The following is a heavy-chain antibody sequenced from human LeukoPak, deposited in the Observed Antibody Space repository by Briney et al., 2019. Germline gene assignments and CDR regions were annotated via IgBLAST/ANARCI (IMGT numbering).Heavy chain of an antibody. J-gene: IGHJ4*02. CDR2: ISYDGSNK. V-gene: IGHV3-30*18. CDR3: AKDGGAARNFDY. Sequence: PGGSLRLSCAASGFTFSSYGRHWVRQAPGKGLEWVAVISYDGSNKYYADSVKGRFTISRDNSKNTLYLQMNSLRAEDTAVYYCAKDGGAARNFDYWGQGTLVTVSS. D-gene: IGHD6-6*01. CDR1: GFTFSSYG.